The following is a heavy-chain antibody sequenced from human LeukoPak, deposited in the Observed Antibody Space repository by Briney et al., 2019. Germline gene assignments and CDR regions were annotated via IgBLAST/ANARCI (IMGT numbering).Heavy chain of an antibody. D-gene: IGHD6-13*01. Sequence: PGGSLRLSCAASGFTFSGHAMSWVRQAPGEGLNWLSTITGGAENTYYADSVKGRFTISRDNSKNTLYLQMNSLRAEDTAVYYCARRHIADLDYWGQGTLVTVSS. CDR3: ARRHIADLDY. V-gene: IGHV3-23*01. J-gene: IGHJ4*02. CDR2: ITGGAENT. CDR1: GFTFSGHA.